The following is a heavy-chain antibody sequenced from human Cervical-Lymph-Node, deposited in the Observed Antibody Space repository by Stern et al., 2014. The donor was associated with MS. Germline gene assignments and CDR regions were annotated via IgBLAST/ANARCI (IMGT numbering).Heavy chain of an antibody. D-gene: IGHD3-16*01. CDR3: TRAVGGVGRE. Sequence: VQLVEYGPEVKTPGASVMVSCKTSGYTFTNYYIHWVRQAPGQGLEWMGIINPNGSVTASAQKFQGRLTMTRDTSTTTVYMRLITLTSEDTAMYYCTRAVGGVGREWGQGTLVVVSS. CDR2: INPNGSVT. V-gene: IGHV1-46*01. J-gene: IGHJ4*02. CDR1: GYTFTNYY.